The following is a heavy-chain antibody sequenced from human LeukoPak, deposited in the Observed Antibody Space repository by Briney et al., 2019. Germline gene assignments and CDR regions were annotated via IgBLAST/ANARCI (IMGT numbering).Heavy chain of an antibody. D-gene: IGHD4-17*01. CDR2: ITSSSSYI. Sequence: GGSLRLSCAASGVTFSTYTMNWVRQAPGKGLEWVSSITSSSSYIYYVDSVKGRFTISRDNAKNSLYLQMNSLRAEDTAVYYCARDPIYGDPYYFGYWGQGTLVTVSS. J-gene: IGHJ4*02. CDR3: ARDPIYGDPYYFGY. CDR1: GVTFSTYT. V-gene: IGHV3-21*01.